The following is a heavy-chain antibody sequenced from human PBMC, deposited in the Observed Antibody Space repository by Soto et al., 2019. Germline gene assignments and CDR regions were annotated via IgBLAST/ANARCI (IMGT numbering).Heavy chain of an antibody. CDR2: ISYDGSNK. Sequence: GGSLRLSCAASGFTFSSYGMHWVRQAPGKGLEWVAVISYDGSNKYYADSVKGRFTISRDNSKNTLYLQMNSLRAEDTAVYYCAKEEHSGSYVYYYYGMDVWGQGTTVTVSS. D-gene: IGHD1-26*01. CDR3: AKEEHSGSYVYYYYGMDV. V-gene: IGHV3-30*18. J-gene: IGHJ6*02. CDR1: GFTFSSYG.